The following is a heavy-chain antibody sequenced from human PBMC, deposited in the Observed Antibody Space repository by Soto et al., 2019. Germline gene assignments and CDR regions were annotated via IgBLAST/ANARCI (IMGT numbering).Heavy chain of an antibody. CDR3: AREKVMGNYYYYGMDV. Sequence: GGSLRLSCAASGFTFSSYWMSWVRQAPGKGREWVANIKQDGSEKYYVDSVKGRFTISRDNAKNSLYLQMNSLRAEDTAVYYCAREKVMGNYYYYGMDVWGQATTVTVSS. D-gene: IGHD3-16*01. V-gene: IGHV3-7*05. CDR1: GFTFSSYW. CDR2: IKQDGSEK. J-gene: IGHJ6*01.